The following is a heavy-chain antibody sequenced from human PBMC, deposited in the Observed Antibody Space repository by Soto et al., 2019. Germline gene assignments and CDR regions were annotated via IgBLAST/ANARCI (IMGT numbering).Heavy chain of an antibody. J-gene: IGHJ4*02. Sequence: QVQLVHSGAEVRRPGASVKVSCRASGYTFSNYDINWVRQATGQGLEWMGWMNPDSGNTGYAQKFQGRVTMTRDISISTAYLELSSLRSEDTAVYYCARGGFGTGSYFNYWGQGTLVIVSS. D-gene: IGHD3-10*01. CDR1: GYTFSNYD. CDR3: ARGGFGTGSYFNY. CDR2: MNPDSGNT. V-gene: IGHV1-8*01.